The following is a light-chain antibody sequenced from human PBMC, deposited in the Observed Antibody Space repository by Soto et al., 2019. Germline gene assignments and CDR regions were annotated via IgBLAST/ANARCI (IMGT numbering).Light chain of an antibody. CDR2: DVS. J-gene: IGLJ1*01. V-gene: IGLV2-14*01. CDR3: SSYTSSSTPYV. CDR1: SSDVGGYNY. Sequence: QSALIQPASVSGSPGPSITISCTGTSSDVGGYNYVSWYQQHPGKAPKLMIYDVSNRPSGVSNRFSGSKSGNTASLTISGLQAEDEADYYCSSYTSSSTPYVFGTGTKLTVL.